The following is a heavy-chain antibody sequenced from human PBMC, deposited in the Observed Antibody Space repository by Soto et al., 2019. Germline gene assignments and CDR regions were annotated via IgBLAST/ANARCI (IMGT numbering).Heavy chain of an antibody. D-gene: IGHD3-16*01. CDR3: ARASPQPEPYDFDY. CDR1: GFVFSNFG. V-gene: IGHV3-33*01. J-gene: IGHJ4*02. CDR2: IWYDGSKQ. Sequence: QVQLVESGGGVVQPGRSLRLSCAGSGFVFSNFGMHWVRQAPDKGLEWVAVIWYDGSKQYYGDSVKGRFTISRDNSKNTVHLQINILRAEDTAVFFWARASPQPEPYDFDYWGQGTLVTVSS.